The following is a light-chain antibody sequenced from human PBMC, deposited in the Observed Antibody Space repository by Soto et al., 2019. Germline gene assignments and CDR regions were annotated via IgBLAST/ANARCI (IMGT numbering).Light chain of an antibody. CDR1: QSVSSN. J-gene: IGKJ5*01. Sequence: EIVMTQSPATLSVSPGERAALSCRASQSVSSNLAWYQQKPGQAPRLLIYGASPRATGVPARFSGSGSGTEFTLTISSLQSEDLAIYYCHQYKSWPPFTFGQGTRLRL. CDR2: GAS. V-gene: IGKV3-15*01. CDR3: HQYKSWPPFT.